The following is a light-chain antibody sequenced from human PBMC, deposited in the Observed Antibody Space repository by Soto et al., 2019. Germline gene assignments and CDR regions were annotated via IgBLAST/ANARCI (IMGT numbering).Light chain of an antibody. CDR2: AAS. Sequence: DIQMTQSPSSLSASEGDRVTITCRASQSISSYLNWYQQKPGKAPKLLIYAASSLQGGVPSRFSGSGSGTDFTLTISSLQPEDFATYYCQQSYSTPQNTFGQGTKLEIK. CDR1: QSISSY. V-gene: IGKV1-39*01. J-gene: IGKJ2*01. CDR3: QQSYSTPQNT.